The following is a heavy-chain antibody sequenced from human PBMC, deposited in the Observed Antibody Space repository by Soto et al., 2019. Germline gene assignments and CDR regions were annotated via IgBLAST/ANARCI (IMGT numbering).Heavy chain of an antibody. V-gene: IGHV1-18*01. Sequence: ASVKVSCKASGYTFTSYGISWVRQAPRQGLEWMGWISAYNGNTNYAQKLQGRVTMTTDTSTSTAYMELRSLRSDDTAVYYCARGSYSSGWQNPNFDYWGQGTLVTVSS. CDR2: ISAYNGNT. J-gene: IGHJ4*02. CDR3: ARGSYSSGWQNPNFDY. D-gene: IGHD6-19*01. CDR1: GYTFTSYG.